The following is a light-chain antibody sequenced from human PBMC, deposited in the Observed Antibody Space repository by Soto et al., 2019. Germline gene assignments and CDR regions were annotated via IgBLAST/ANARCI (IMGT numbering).Light chain of an antibody. J-gene: IGKJ1*01. V-gene: IGKV3-20*01. CDR1: QTVQFNY. CDR2: AAS. Sequence: EIVLTQSPGTLSLSLGERATLSCKASQTVQFNYVAWYQQKPGQAPRLHLNAASNRATGIPDTFSGSGSGMDFTLTISRLEPEDFAVYYGQQSGDSQWPFGQGPKGEN. CDR3: QQSGDSQWP.